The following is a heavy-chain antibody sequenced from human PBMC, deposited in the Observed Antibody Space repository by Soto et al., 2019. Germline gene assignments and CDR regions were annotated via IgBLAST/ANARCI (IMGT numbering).Heavy chain of an antibody. J-gene: IGHJ4*02. CDR1: GYSFTSYW. CDR3: ASAYSSPLPIFDY. CDR2: IYPGDSDT. V-gene: IGHV5-51*01. Sequence: PGESLKISCKGSGYSFTSYWIGWVRQMPGKGLEWMGIIYPGDSDTRYSPSFQGQVTISADKSISTAYLQWSSLKASDTAMYYCASAYSSPLPIFDYWGQGTLVTVSS. D-gene: IGHD6-6*01.